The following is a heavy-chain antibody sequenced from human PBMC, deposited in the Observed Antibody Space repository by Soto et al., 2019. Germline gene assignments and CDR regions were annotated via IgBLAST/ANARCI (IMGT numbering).Heavy chain of an antibody. CDR2: INHLGSI. V-gene: IGHV4-34*01. CDR3: ARGGISHWAYFYYMDV. CDR1: GGTRIDYF. D-gene: IGHD2-21*01. J-gene: IGHJ6*03. Sequence: SETHSLTCVVSGGTRIDYFWSWIRQPPGMALEWIGEINHLGSINYNPSLKSRVTMSVDTSKNQFSLTLNSVTAADTATYYCARGGISHWAYFYYMDVWDRGTTVTVSS.